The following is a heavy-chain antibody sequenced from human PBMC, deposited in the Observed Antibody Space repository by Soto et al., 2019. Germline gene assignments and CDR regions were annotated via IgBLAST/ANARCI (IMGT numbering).Heavy chain of an antibody. V-gene: IGHV1-18*04. J-gene: IGHJ6*02. CDR2: ISAYNGNT. CDR3: ARDDYDILTGYYLYGMDV. D-gene: IGHD3-9*01. Sequence: ASVKVSCKVSGYTFTSYGISWVRQAPGQGLEWMGWISAYNGNTNYAQKLQGRVTMTTDTSTSTAYMELRSLRSDDTAVYYCARDDYDILTGYYLYGMDVWGQGTTVTVSS. CDR1: GYTFTSYG.